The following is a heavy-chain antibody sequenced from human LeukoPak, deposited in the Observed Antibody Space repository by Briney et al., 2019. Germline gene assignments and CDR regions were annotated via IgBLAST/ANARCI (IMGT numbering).Heavy chain of an antibody. Sequence: GGSLRLSCAASGFTFSNYDMHWVRQAPGKGLEWVAVISCDGSNTYYAASVEGRFTISRDNSKNTLYLQMNSLRAEDTAVYYCAKRVWSSRWYFAFDIWGQGTMVTVSS. J-gene: IGHJ3*02. D-gene: IGHD6-13*01. CDR1: GFTFSNYD. CDR3: AKRVWSSRWYFAFDI. V-gene: IGHV3-30*18. CDR2: ISCDGSNT.